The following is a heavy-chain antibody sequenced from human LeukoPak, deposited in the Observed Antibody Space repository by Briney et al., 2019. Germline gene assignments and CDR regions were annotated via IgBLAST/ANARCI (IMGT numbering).Heavy chain of an antibody. D-gene: IGHD3-9*01. CDR1: GGSISSSSYY. CDR2: IYYSGST. J-gene: IGHJ4*02. Sequence: PSETLSLTCTVSGGSISSSSYYWGWIRQPPGNGLEWIGSIYYSGSTYYNPSLKSRVTISVDTSKNQFSLKLSSVTAADTAVYYCSRFRYFDWPPGLDYWGQGTLVTVSS. CDR3: SRFRYFDWPPGLDY. V-gene: IGHV4-39*01.